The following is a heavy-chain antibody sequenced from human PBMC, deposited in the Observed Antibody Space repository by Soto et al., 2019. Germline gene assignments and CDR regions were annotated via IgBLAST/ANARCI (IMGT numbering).Heavy chain of an antibody. V-gene: IGHV3-30-3*01. Sequence: PGGSLRLSCASSGFTFSSYAMHWVRQAPGKGLEWVAVISYDGSNKYYADSVKGRFTISRDNSKNTLYLQMNSLRAGDTAVYYCARDDPSYGDYVYWGQGTLVTVSS. J-gene: IGHJ4*02. CDR3: ARDDPSYGDYVY. D-gene: IGHD4-17*01. CDR1: GFTFSSYA. CDR2: ISYDGSNK.